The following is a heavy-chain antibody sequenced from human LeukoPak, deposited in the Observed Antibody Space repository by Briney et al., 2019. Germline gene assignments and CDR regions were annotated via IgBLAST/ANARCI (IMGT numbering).Heavy chain of an antibody. J-gene: IGHJ4*02. CDR1: GFSFSSYW. D-gene: IGHD5-18*01. Sequence: GGSLRLSCAASGFSFSSYWMSWVRQAPGKGLEWVANIKQDGSEISYVDSVKGRFTISRDNAKNSLYLQMNSLRAEDTAVYYCARAGYSYGYYFDYWGQGTLVTVSS. CDR3: ARAGYSYGYYFDY. CDR2: IKQDGSEI. V-gene: IGHV3-7*01.